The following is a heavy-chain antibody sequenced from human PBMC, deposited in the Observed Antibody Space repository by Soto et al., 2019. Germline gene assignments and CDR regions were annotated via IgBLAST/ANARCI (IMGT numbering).Heavy chain of an antibody. D-gene: IGHD6-19*01. CDR3: ARHGGSGWKGLMDV. CDR2: IYYSGST. V-gene: IGHV4-39*01. Sequence: SETLSLTCTVSGGSISSSSYYWGWIRQPPGKGLEWIGSIYYSGSTYYNPSLKSRVTISVDTSKNQFSLKLSSVTAADTAVYYWARHGGSGWKGLMDVWGQGTTVTVS. CDR1: GGSISSSSYY. J-gene: IGHJ6*02.